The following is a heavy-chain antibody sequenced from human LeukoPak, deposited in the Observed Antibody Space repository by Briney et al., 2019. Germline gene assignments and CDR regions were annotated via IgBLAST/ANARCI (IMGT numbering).Heavy chain of an antibody. J-gene: IGHJ5*02. CDR1: GGSFSGHS. Sequence: PSETLSLTCAVSGGSFSGHSWRWLRQPPGKGLEWIDKFSNSGSTNFNPSLKSRVTMSVDTSKNQFSLKLSSVTAADTAVYYCARHGPSYYAPFRPWGQGTLVTVSS. CDR2: FSNSGST. V-gene: IGHV4-34*10. CDR3: ARHGPSYYAPFRP. D-gene: IGHD3-3*01.